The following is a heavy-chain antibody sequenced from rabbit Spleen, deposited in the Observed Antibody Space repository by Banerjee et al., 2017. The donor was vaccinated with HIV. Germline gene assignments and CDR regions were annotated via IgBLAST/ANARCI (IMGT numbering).Heavy chain of an antibody. J-gene: IGHJ4*01. CDR3: VREAGYGGYGDGNL. Sequence: QEQLVESGGGLVQPEGSLTLTCKASGVSFSDKDVMCWVRQAPGKGLEWIGYIVPIFGVTYYANWVNGRFTISSHNAQNTLYLQLNSLTAADTATYFCVREAGYGGYGDGNLWGPGTLVTVS. D-gene: IGHD6-1*01. V-gene: IGHV1S47*01. CDR1: GVSFSDKDV. CDR2: IVPIFGVT.